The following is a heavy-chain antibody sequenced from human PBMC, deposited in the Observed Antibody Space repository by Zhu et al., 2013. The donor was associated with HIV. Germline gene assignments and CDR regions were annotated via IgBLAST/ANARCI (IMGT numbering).Heavy chain of an antibody. CDR1: GGTFSSYA. D-gene: IGHD3-16*01. V-gene: IGHV1-69*01. CDR3: ARAPRGMITFGELGYYFDY. J-gene: IGHJ4*02. Sequence: QVQLVQSGAEVKKPGSSVKVSCKASGGTFSSYAISWVRQAPGQGLEWMGGIIPIFGTANYAQKFQGRVTITADESTSTAYMELSSLRSEDTAVYYCARAPRGMITFGELGYYFDYWGQGTLVTVSS. CDR2: IIPIFGTA.